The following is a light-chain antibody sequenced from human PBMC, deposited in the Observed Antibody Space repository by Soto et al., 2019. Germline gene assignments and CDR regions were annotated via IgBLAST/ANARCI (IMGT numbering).Light chain of an antibody. J-gene: IGKJ4*01. CDR1: QSVGSSY. CDR2: DAS. Sequence: EIVLTQSPATLSLSPGERATLSCGASQSVGSSYLAWYQQKPGLAPRLLIYDASSRATGIPDRFSGSGSGTDFTLTISRLEPEDFAVYYCQQYGSSPTFGGGTKVDIK. CDR3: QQYGSSPT. V-gene: IGKV3D-20*01.